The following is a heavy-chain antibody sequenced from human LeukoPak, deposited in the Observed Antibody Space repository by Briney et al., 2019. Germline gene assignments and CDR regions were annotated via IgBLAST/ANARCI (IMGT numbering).Heavy chain of an antibody. CDR3: ARDRAPWVVVPASSDY. Sequence: ASVKVSCKASGGTFSSYAITWVRQAPGQGLEWMGWISAYNGNTNYAQKLQGRVTMTTDTSTSTAYMELRSLRSDDTAVYYCARDRAPWVVVPASSDYWGQGTLVTVSS. V-gene: IGHV1-18*01. CDR1: GGTFSSYA. J-gene: IGHJ4*02. CDR2: ISAYNGNT. D-gene: IGHD2-2*01.